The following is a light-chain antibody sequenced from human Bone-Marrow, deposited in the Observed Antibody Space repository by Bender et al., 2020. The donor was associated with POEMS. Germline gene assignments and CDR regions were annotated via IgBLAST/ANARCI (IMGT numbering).Light chain of an antibody. Sequence: SNELTQPPSVSVSPGQTASITCSGDKLGGKYASWYQQKPGQSPVLVIYEDTKRPSRIPDRFSGSKSGTSASLAITGLQSDDEAIYFCVAWDASLNGWVFGGGTKLTVL. J-gene: IGLJ3*02. V-gene: IGLV3-1*01. CDR1: KLGGKY. CDR3: VAWDASLNGWV. CDR2: EDT.